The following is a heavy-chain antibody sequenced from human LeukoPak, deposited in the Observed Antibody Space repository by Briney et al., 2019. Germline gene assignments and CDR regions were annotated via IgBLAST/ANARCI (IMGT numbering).Heavy chain of an antibody. Sequence: GASVKVSCKASGYTFTSYDINWVRQATGQGLEWMGWMNPNSGNTGYAQKFQGRVTMTRSTSISTAYMELSSLRSEDTAVYYCARVVRYSSGPLTDLFPYSFDYWGQGTLVTVSS. D-gene: IGHD6-19*01. CDR1: GYTFTSYD. V-gene: IGHV1-8*01. J-gene: IGHJ4*02. CDR3: ARVVRYSSGPLTDLFPYSFDY. CDR2: MNPNSGNT.